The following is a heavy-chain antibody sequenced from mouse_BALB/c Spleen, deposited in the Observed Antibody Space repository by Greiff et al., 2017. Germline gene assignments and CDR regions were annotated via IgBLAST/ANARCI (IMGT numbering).Heavy chain of an antibody. CDR3: ARGRGQPFDY. D-gene: IGHD6-1*01. J-gene: IGHJ2*01. CDR1: GFTFSSYA. Sequence: EVQLVESGGGLVKPGGSLKLSCAASGFTFSSYAMSWVRQPPEKRLEWVASISSGGSTYYPDSVKGRFTISRDNARNILYLQMSSLRSEDTAMYYCARGRGQPFDYGGQGTTLTVSS. CDR2: ISSGGST. V-gene: IGHV5-6-5*01.